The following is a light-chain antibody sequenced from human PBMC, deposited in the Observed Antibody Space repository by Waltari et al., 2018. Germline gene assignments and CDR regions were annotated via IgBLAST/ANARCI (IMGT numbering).Light chain of an antibody. V-gene: IGLV3-19*01. CDR3: NSRDSSGYHVL. Sequence: SSELTQDPAVSVALGQTVTITCQGASLGSYSANWYQQKPGQAPFLVVYGKDIRPSGIPDRFSGSSSGNTASLTITGAQAEDEADYYCNSRDSSGYHVLFGGGTKLTVL. CDR2: GKD. CDR1: SLGSYS. J-gene: IGLJ2*01.